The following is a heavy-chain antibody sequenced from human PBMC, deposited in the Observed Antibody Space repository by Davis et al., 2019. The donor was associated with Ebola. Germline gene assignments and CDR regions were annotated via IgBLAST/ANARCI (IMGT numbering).Heavy chain of an antibody. D-gene: IGHD1-20*01. CDR1: GGSISSSSYY. CDR3: ARQTDNWNDFDY. V-gene: IGHV4-39*01. Sequence: GSLRLSCTVSGGSISSSSYYWGWIRQPPGKGLEWIGSIYYRGTTYYTPSLKSRVTISVDTSRNQISLKLTSVTAADTSVYYCARQTDNWNDFDYWGQGILVTVSS. CDR2: IYYRGTT. J-gene: IGHJ4*02.